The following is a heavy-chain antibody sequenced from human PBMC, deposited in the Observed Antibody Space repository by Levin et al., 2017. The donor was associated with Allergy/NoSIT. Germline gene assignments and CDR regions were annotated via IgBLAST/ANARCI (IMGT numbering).Heavy chain of an antibody. CDR1: GFTFNDHA. V-gene: IGHV3-9*01. CDR3: APAIVGFRKYHLACGWLDP. J-gene: IGHJ5*02. Sequence: PGGSLRLSCVASGFTFNDHAMHWVRQAPGKGLEWVSGITWNSGRRDYADSVKGRFIISRDNARNSLYLEMNSLRPEDTAVYYCAPAIVGFRKYHLACGWLDPWGQGTLVTVSS. D-gene: IGHD1-26*01. CDR2: ITWNSGRR.